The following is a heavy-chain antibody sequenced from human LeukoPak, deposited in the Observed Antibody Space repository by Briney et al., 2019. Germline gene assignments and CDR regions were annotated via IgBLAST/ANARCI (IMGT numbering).Heavy chain of an antibody. J-gene: IGHJ3*01. CDR2: ISNSGNTA. V-gene: IGHV3-23*01. D-gene: IGHD3-16*01. CDR1: GFTFTNYA. Sequence: GGSLRLSCEASGFTFTNYAMTWVRQTPGKGMEWLSYISNSGNTAIYADSVKGRFSVSRDNSNNVVFLQMSNLRADDSAVYYCAKRLTLGVFDVWDQGTVVTVSS. CDR3: AKRLTLGVFDV.